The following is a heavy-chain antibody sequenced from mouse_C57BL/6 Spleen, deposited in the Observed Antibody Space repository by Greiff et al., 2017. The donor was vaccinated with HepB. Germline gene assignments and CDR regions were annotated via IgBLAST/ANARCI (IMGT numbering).Heavy chain of an antibody. Sequence: EVQVVESGGDLVKPGGSLKLSCAASGFTFSSYGMSWVRQTPDKRLEWVATISSGGSYTYYPDSVKGRFTISRDNAKNTLYLQMSSLKSEDTAMYYCARQWSSSAWFAYWGQGTLVTVSA. V-gene: IGHV5-6*01. D-gene: IGHD1-1*02. J-gene: IGHJ3*01. CDR3: ARQWSSSAWFAY. CDR1: GFTFSSYG. CDR2: ISSGGSYT.